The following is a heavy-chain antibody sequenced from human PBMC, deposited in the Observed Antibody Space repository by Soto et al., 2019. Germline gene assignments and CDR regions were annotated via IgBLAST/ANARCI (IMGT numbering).Heavy chain of an antibody. CDR3: ARSDRRCSPNCVEVADY. V-gene: IGHV3-33*01. Sequence: QVQLVESGGGVVQPGRSLRLSCAASGFTFSSYGMHWVRQAPGKGLEWVAGIWYDGRNKYYADSVKGRFTISRDNSKNTLYLRMNSLRAEDTAVYYCARSDRRCSPNCVEVADYWGQGTLVTVSS. CDR1: GFTFSSYG. D-gene: IGHD2-2*01. CDR2: IWYDGRNK. J-gene: IGHJ4*02.